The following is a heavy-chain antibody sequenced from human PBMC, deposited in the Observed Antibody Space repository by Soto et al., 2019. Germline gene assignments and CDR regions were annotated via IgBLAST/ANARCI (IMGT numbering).Heavy chain of an antibody. D-gene: IGHD3-22*01. Sequence: QVQLVQSGAAVKQPGSSVKVSCKASGGTFDNYAITWVQQAPGQGLEWMAGIIPMLDSANYAEKFQDRVTITADESTSTVYMEVSSLRSEDTAVYYCARTYHYDSLGKTYFYYGMDVWGQGTTVTVSS. CDR1: GGTFDNYA. V-gene: IGHV1-69*12. J-gene: IGHJ6*02. CDR3: ARTYHYDSLGKTYFYYGMDV. CDR2: IIPMLDSA.